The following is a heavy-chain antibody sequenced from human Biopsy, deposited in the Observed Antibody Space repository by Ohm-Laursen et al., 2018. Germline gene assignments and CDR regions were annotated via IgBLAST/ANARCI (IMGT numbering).Heavy chain of an antibody. D-gene: IGHD2-2*01. CDR1: TGTFNSYG. Sequence: GSSVKVSCKSPTGTFNSYGIIWVRQAPGQGLEWMGRIIPILRTTAYAQTFLGRVTITADSPTSTVDMELTSLTSDDTAAYFCAREAIGYQLPCDDWGQGTLVTVSS. CDR3: AREAIGYQLPCDD. J-gene: IGHJ4*02. CDR2: IIPILRTT. V-gene: IGHV1-69*11.